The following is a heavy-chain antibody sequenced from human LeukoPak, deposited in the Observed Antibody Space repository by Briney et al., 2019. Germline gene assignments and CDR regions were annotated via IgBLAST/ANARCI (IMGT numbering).Heavy chain of an antibody. CDR1: GGTFSSYA. Sequence: SVKVSCKASGGTFSSYAISWVRQAPGQGLEWMGGIIPIFGTPNYAQKFQGRVTITADESTSTAYMELSSLRSEDTAVYYCARGAKIHHIVVVPAATRYYYYYYMDVWGKGTTVTVSS. CDR2: IIPIFGTP. V-gene: IGHV1-69*13. D-gene: IGHD2-2*01. J-gene: IGHJ6*03. CDR3: ARGAKIHHIVVVPAATRYYYYYYMDV.